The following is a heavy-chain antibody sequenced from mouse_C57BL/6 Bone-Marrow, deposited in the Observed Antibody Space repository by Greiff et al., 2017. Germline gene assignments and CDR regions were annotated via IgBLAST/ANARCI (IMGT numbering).Heavy chain of an antibody. CDR1: GFTFSDYG. CDR3: ARWVRAWFAY. V-gene: IGHV5-17*01. Sequence: EVQGVESGGGLVKPGGSLKLSCAASGFTFSDYGMHWVRQAPEKGLEWVAYISSGSSTSYYADTVKGRFTISRDNAKNTLFLQMTSLRSEDTAMYYCARWVRAWFAYWGQGTLVTVSA. D-gene: IGHD2-2*01. CDR2: ISSGSSTS. J-gene: IGHJ3*01.